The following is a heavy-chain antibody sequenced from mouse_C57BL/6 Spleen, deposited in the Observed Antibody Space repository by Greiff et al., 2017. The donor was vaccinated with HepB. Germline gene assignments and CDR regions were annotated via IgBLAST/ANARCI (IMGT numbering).Heavy chain of an antibody. J-gene: IGHJ3*01. V-gene: IGHV2-2*01. CDR1: GFSLTSYG. D-gene: IGHD2-4*01. CDR2: IWSGGST. Sequence: VQLKESGPGLVQPSQSLSITCTVSGFSLTSYGVHWVRQSPGKGLEWLVVIWSGGSTDYNAAFISRLSISKDNSKSQVFFKMNSLQADDTAIYYCAREGDYDWFAYWGQGTLVTVSA. CDR3: AREGDYDWFAY.